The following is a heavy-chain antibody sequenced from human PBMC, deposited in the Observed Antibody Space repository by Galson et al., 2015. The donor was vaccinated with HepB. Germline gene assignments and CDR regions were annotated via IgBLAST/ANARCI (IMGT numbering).Heavy chain of an antibody. Sequence: SVKVSCKASGYSFIDNDINWVRQATGQGLEWMGWMNPKSGDTGYAQKFQGRVTMTRNTSKSTAFMELSSLKSDDTAVYYCTRAGGAFPGKEDHRVSLKYRVFWVDPWGQGTPVTVS. V-gene: IGHV1-8*01. D-gene: IGHD5/OR15-5a*01. CDR2: MNPKSGDT. CDR1: GYSFIDND. J-gene: IGHJ5*02. CDR3: TRAGGAFPGKEDHRVSLKYRVFWVDP.